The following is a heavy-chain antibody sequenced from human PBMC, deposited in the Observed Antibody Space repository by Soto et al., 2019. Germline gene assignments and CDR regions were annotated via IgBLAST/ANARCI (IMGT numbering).Heavy chain of an antibody. Sequence: DVQVLESGGDLVQPGGSLRLSCAASGFTFNSYAMSWVRQAPGKGLEWVSSVSAGGDMTYYSDSVKGRFTISRDNSNNALFLQMNSLRIEATALYYSARGDRGGSGSPASYYYSGLDVWGQGTTVTVS. D-gene: IGHD3-10*01. CDR3: ARGDRGGSGSPASYYYSGLDV. V-gene: IGHV3-23*01. CDR1: GFTFNSYA. CDR2: VSAGGDMT. J-gene: IGHJ6*02.